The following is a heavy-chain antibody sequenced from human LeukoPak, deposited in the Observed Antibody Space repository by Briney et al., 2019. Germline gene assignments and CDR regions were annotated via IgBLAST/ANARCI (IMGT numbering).Heavy chain of an antibody. V-gene: IGHV1-46*01. J-gene: IGHJ4*02. CDR2: INPSGGST. Sequence: GASVKVSCRASGYTFTSYYMHWVRQAPGQVLEWMGIINPSGGSTSYAQKFQGRVTMTRDTSTSTVYMELSSLRSEDTAVYYCARDKRYDSSGSTYYFDYWGQGTLVTVSS. CDR1: GYTFTSYY. CDR3: ARDKRYDSSGSTYYFDY. D-gene: IGHD3-22*01.